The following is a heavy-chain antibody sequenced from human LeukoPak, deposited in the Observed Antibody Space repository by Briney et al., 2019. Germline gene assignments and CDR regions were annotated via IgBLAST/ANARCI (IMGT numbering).Heavy chain of an antibody. CDR2: IYHSGST. Sequence: SETLSLTCTVSGYSISSGYYWGWIRQPPGKGLEWIGSIYHSGSTYYNPYLKSRVTISVDTAKNQFSLKLSSVTAADTAVYYCARVDTMVRGVISPNFDYWGQGTLVTVSS. V-gene: IGHV4-38-2*02. J-gene: IGHJ4*02. CDR1: GYSISSGYY. D-gene: IGHD3-10*01. CDR3: ARVDTMVRGVISPNFDY.